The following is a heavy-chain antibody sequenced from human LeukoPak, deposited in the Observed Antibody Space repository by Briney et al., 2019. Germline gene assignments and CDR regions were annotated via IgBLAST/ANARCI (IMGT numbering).Heavy chain of an antibody. J-gene: IGHJ4*02. V-gene: IGHV4-39*01. Sequence: SETLSLTCTVSGGSISSSSYYWGWIHQPPGKGLEWIGSIYYSGSTYYNPSLKSRVTISVDTSKNQFSLKLSSVTAADTAVYYCARQHLSWRYYFDYWGQGTLVTVSA. CDR2: IYYSGST. CDR3: ARQHLSWRYYFDY. CDR1: GGSISSSSYY. D-gene: IGHD6-13*01.